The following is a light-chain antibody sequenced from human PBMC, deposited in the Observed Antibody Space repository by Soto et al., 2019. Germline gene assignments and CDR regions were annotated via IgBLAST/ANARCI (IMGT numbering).Light chain of an antibody. J-gene: IGLJ1*01. Sequence: QYVLTQPAYVTGSHGQSITISCNGTSSDVGGYNYVSWYQQHPGKAPKHMIYDVSNRPSGVTNPCSGSKSDNTASLTISGLQAEDEADYYCSSYTSSSSYVFGTGTKVTVL. CDR3: SSYTSSSSYV. CDR1: SSDVGGYNY. V-gene: IGLV2-14*01. CDR2: DVS.